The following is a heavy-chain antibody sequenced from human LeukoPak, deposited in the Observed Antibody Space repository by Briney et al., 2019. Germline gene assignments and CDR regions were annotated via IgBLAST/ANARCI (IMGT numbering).Heavy chain of an antibody. CDR3: ALGVMAAAQDDY. V-gene: IGHV4-34*01. CDR2: INHSGST. Sequence: SETLSLTCAVYGGSFSGYYWSWIRQPPGKGLEWIGEINHSGSTNYNPSLKSRVTISVDTSKNQFSLKLSSVTAADTAVYYCALGVMAAAQDDYWGQGTLVTVSS. J-gene: IGHJ4*02. CDR1: GGSFSGYY. D-gene: IGHD6-25*01.